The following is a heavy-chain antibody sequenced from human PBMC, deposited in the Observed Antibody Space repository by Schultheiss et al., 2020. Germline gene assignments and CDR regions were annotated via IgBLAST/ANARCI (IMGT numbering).Heavy chain of an antibody. CDR3: ARRERELSLHPFDY. Sequence: SETLSLTCAVSGYSISSSNWWGWIRQPPGKGLECIGTLYYSGNTYCNPSLRSRVTISVDTSKKQFSLKLSSVTAADTAVYYCARRERELSLHPFDYWGQGTLVTVSS. CDR1: GYSISSSNW. J-gene: IGHJ4*02. V-gene: IGHV4-38-2*01. CDR2: LYYSGNT. D-gene: IGHD3-16*02.